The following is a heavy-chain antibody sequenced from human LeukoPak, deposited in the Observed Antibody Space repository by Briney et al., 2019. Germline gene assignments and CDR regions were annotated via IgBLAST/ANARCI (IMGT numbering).Heavy chain of an antibody. J-gene: IGHJ4*02. CDR2: IYNSGST. CDR3: ARDGGGSMYYFDY. D-gene: IGHD2-21*01. Sequence: SETLSLTCTVSGGSISSRSYYWGWIRQPPGTGLEWIGSIYNSGSTDYNPSLKSRVTISVDTSKNQFSLKLSSVTAADTAVYYCARDGGGSMYYFDYWGQGTLVTVSS. CDR1: GGSISSRSYY. V-gene: IGHV4-39*07.